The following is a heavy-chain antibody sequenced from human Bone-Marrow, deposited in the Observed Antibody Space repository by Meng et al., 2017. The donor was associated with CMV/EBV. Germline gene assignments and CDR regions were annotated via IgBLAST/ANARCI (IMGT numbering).Heavy chain of an antibody. J-gene: IGHJ6*02. Sequence: ASVKVSCKASGDTFTSYYMHWVRQAPGQGLEWMGIINPSGGSTSYAQTFQGRVTMTRDTSTSTVYMELSSLRSEDTAVYYCARGDIVVVPAALRSYYYGMDVWGQGTTVTVSS. D-gene: IGHD2-2*01. CDR2: INPSGGST. CDR3: ARGDIVVVPAALRSYYYGMDV. V-gene: IGHV1-46*01. CDR1: GDTFTSYY.